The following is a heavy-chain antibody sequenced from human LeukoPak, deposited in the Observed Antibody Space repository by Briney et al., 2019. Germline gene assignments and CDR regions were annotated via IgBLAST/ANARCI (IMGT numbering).Heavy chain of an antibody. J-gene: IGHJ4*02. CDR1: GGTFSSYA. CDR2: IIPILGIA. CDR3: VRDDSSGYPQYYFDY. V-gene: IGHV1-69*04. Sequence: GSSVKVSCKASGGTFSSYAISWVRQAPGQGLEWMGRIIPILGIANYAQKFQGRVTITADKSTSTAYMELSRLRSDDTAVYYCVRDDSSGYPQYYFDYWGQGTLVTVSS. D-gene: IGHD3-22*01.